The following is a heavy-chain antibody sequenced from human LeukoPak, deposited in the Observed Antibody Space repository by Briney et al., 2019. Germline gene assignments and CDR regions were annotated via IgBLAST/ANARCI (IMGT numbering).Heavy chain of an antibody. V-gene: IGHV1-2*02. Sequence: ASVKVSCKASGYTFTDCYLNWVRQAPGQGLEWMGWINPDSGGTTYPQKFKGRVTMTRDTSITTAYMELSSLTSDDTAVYYCARDPGYKTLDYWGQGTLVTVSS. J-gene: IGHJ4*02. CDR1: GYTFTDCY. CDR3: ARDPGYKTLDY. D-gene: IGHD1-1*01. CDR2: INPDSGGT.